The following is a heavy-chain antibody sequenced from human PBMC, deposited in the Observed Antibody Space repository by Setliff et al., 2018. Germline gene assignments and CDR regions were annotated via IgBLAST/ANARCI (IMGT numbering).Heavy chain of an antibody. CDR2: VYYSGYT. CDR1: GGSVSSTSHY. Sequence: PSETLSLTCNVSGGSVSSTSHYWGWIRQPPGKGMEWIGSVYYSGYTYYNPSLQSRVTIPVDMSKNQFSMKLTSVTAADTAVYYCARVDFTMIQGVLGLWGQGTLVTVS. V-gene: IGHV4-39*07. J-gene: IGHJ1*01. CDR3: ARVDFTMIQGVLGL. D-gene: IGHD3-10*01.